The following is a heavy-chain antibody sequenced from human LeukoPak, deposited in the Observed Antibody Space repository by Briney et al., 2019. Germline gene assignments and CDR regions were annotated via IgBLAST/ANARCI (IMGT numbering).Heavy chain of an antibody. CDR1: GFTFTSYS. Sequence: GGSLRLSCAASGFTFTSYSMSWVRQAPGKGLEWVSAISSSGGSTYHADSVRGRFTISRDNSKNTQYLQMNSLRVEDTAVYYCAIDPNWGTHSWGQGVLVTVSS. CDR2: ISSSGGST. D-gene: IGHD7-27*01. V-gene: IGHV3-23*01. J-gene: IGHJ4*02. CDR3: AIDPNWGTHS.